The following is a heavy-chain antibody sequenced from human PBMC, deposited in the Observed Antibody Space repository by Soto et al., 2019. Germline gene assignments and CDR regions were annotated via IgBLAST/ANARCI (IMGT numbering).Heavy chain of an antibody. V-gene: IGHV1-46*01. CDR3: ARDSTLAY. J-gene: IGHJ4*02. CDR1: GYTFTSFY. CDR2: INPSGGGT. Sequence: QVQLVQSGAEVKKPGASVKVSCKASGYTFTSFYMHWVRQVPGQGLEWMGIINPSGGGTSYAQNFQGRVTMTRDTSTSTVYMELSSLRSEDTAVYYCARDSTLAYWGQGTLVTVSS.